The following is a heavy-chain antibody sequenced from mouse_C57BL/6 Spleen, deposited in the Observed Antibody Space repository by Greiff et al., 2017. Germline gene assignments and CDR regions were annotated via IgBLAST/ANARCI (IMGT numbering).Heavy chain of an antibody. Sequence: VQLQQSVAELVRPGASVKLSCTAFGFNIKHTYMHWVKQRPEQGLEWIGRIDPANGNTKYAPKFQGKATITAATSSNTAYLQLSSLTSEDTAIYYCARGGLRHYAMDYWGQGTSVTVSS. V-gene: IGHV14-3*01. CDR2: IDPANGNT. D-gene: IGHD2-4*01. CDR1: GFNIKHTY. CDR3: ARGGLRHYAMDY. J-gene: IGHJ4*01.